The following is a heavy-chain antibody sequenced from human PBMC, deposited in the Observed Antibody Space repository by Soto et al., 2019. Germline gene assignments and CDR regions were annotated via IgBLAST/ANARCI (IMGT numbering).Heavy chain of an antibody. Sequence: SVKVSCTASGGTFSSYAISWVRQAPGQGPEWMGGIIPITGTANYAQKFQGRVTITADESTSTASMQLSSLRSEDTAVYYCARSQGSSTSLEIYYYYYYGMDVWGQGTTVTVSS. V-gene: IGHV1-69*13. CDR3: ARSQGSSTSLEIYYYYYYGMDV. D-gene: IGHD2-2*01. CDR2: IIPITGTA. J-gene: IGHJ6*02. CDR1: GGTFSSYA.